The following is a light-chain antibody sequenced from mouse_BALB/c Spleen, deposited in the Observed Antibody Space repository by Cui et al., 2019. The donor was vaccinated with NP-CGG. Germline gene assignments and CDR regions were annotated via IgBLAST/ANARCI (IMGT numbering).Light chain of an antibody. CDR2: GTN. V-gene: IGLV1*01. J-gene: IGLJ1*01. Sequence: AVVTHESALTTSPGETVTLTCRSSTGAVITSNYANWVQEKPDHLFTGLIGGTNNRAPGVPARFSGSLIGDKAALTITGAQTEDEAIYFCALWYSNHWVFGGGTKLIVL. CDR3: ALWYSNHWV. CDR1: TGAVITSNY.